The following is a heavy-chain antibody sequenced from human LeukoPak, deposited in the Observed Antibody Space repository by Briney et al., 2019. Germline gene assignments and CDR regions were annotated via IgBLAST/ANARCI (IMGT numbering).Heavy chain of an antibody. CDR3: ATVSEY. V-gene: IGHV3-74*01. CDR2: INNDGTAT. Sequence: GGSLRLSCAASGFTFNYFWMHWVRQVPGKGPVWVSGINNDGTATYYADSVKGRFTISRDNAKNTVYLQVNGLRAEDTSVYFCATVSEYWGQGTLVTVSS. J-gene: IGHJ4*02. CDR1: GFTFNYFW.